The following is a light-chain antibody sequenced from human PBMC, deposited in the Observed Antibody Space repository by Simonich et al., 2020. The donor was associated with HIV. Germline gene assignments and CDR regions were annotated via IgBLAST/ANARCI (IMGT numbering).Light chain of an antibody. CDR1: SSNIGAGYD. V-gene: IGLV1-51*01. CDR3: GTWDNSLSAVL. Sequence: QSVLTQPPSVSGAPGQRVTISCTGSSSNIGAGYDVHWYQQLPGTAPKLLIYDNDKRPSGIPDRFSGSKSGTSATLGITGLQTGDEADYYCGTWDNSLSAVLFGGGTKLTVL. J-gene: IGLJ2*01. CDR2: DND.